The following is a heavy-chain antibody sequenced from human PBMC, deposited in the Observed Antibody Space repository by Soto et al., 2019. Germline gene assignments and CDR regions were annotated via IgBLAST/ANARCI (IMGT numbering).Heavy chain of an antibody. J-gene: IGHJ6*02. CDR3: ARDMGICSGGSCYGYYYYYGMDV. CDR1: GGSISSGGYY. D-gene: IGHD2-15*01. V-gene: IGHV4-31*03. Sequence: QVQLQESGPGLVKPSQTLSLTCTVSGGSISSGGYYWSWIRQHPGKGLEWIGYIYYSGSTYYNPSLKSRVTISVDTSKNQFSLKLSSVTAADTAVYYCARDMGICSGGSCYGYYYYYGMDVWGQGTTVTVSS. CDR2: IYYSGST.